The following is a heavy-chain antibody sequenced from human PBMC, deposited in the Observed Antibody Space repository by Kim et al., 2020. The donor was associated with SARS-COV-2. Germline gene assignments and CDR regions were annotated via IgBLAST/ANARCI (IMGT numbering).Heavy chain of an antibody. D-gene: IGHD1-26*01. Sequence: YYPSLESRISVSMDTSKNHFSLKMSSVTAADTAVYFCARDRATSNDALDIWGQGTMVTVSS. J-gene: IGHJ3*02. CDR3: ARDRATSNDALDI. V-gene: IGHV4-31*02.